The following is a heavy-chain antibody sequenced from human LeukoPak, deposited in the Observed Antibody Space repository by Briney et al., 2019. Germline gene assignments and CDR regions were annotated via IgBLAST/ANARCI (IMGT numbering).Heavy chain of an antibody. CDR1: GFTFSSYS. Sequence: GGSLRLSCAASGFTFSSYSMNWVRQAPGKGLEWVSYISSSSSTIYYADSVKGRFTISRDNAKNSLHLQMNSLRAEDTAVYYCARELHLTLDYWGQGTLVTVSS. D-gene: IGHD1-14*01. CDR3: ARELHLTLDY. J-gene: IGHJ4*02. CDR2: ISSSSSTI. V-gene: IGHV3-48*01.